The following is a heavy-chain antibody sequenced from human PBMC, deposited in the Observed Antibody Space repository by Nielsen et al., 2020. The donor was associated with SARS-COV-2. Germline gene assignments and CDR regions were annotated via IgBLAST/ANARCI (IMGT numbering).Heavy chain of an antibody. Sequence: GESLKISCAASGFTFDDYGMSWVRQAPGKGLEWVSGINWNGGSTGYADSVKGRFTISRDNAKNSLYLQMNSLRAEDTALYYCASLIIAAGTYGMDVWGQGTTVTVSS. J-gene: IGHJ6*02. CDR1: GFTFDDYG. CDR3: ASLIIAAGTYGMDV. V-gene: IGHV3-20*04. CDR2: INWNGGST. D-gene: IGHD6-13*01.